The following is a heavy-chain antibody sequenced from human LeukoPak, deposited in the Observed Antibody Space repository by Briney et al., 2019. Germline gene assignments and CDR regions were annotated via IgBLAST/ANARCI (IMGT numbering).Heavy chain of an antibody. CDR1: EFSFSTYG. CDR3: AREESSAGYYYYYGMDV. V-gene: IGHV3-48*04. Sequence: PGGSLRLSCAASEFSFSTYGMNWVRRAPGKGLEWVSYISSSGSTIYYADSVKGRFTISRDNAKNSLYLQMNSLRAEDTAVYYCAREESSAGYYYYYGMDVWGQGTTVTVSS. J-gene: IGHJ6*02. D-gene: IGHD6-6*01. CDR2: ISSSGSTI.